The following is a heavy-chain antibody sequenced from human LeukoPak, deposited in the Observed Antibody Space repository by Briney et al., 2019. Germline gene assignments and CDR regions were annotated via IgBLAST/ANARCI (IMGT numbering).Heavy chain of an antibody. CDR3: AFRIAAAGLFDY. V-gene: IGHV3-30*02. CDR1: GFTFSSYG. CDR2: IRYDGSNK. Sequence: GGSLRLSCAASGFTFSSYGMHWVRQAPGKGLEWVAFIRYDGSNKYYADSVKGRFTISRDNSKNTLYLQMNSLRAEDTAVYYCAFRIAAAGLFDYWGQGTLVTVSS. J-gene: IGHJ4*02. D-gene: IGHD6-13*01.